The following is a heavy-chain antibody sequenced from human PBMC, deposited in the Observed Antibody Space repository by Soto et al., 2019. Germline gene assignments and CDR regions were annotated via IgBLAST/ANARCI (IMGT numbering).Heavy chain of an antibody. D-gene: IGHD3-22*01. J-gene: IGHJ4*02. V-gene: IGHV3-7*01. CDR2: IKQDGSEK. Sequence: PXGSLRLSFAASGFTFSSYWMSGVRQAPGKGLEWVANIKQDGSEKYYVDSVKGRFTISRDNAKNSLYLQMNSLRAEDTAVYYCARSYYYDSSGYYHTENYWGQGTLVTVSS. CDR1: GFTFSSYW. CDR3: ARSYYYDSSGYYHTENY.